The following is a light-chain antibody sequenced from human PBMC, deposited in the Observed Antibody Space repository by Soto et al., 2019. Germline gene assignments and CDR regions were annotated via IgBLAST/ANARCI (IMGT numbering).Light chain of an antibody. V-gene: IGKV1-39*01. J-gene: IGKJ1*01. Sequence: IQMTQSPSSLSASVGDRVTITCRASQSISSYLNWYQQKPGKAPKLLIYAASSLQSGVPSRFSGSGSGTDFTLTISSLHPEEFATYYCQQRYSTPLTFGQGTKVELK. CDR3: QQRYSTPLT. CDR1: QSISSY. CDR2: AAS.